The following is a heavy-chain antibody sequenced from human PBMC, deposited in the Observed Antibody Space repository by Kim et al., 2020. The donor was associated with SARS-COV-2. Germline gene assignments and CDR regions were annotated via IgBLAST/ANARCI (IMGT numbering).Heavy chain of an antibody. J-gene: IGHJ4*02. D-gene: IGHD6-13*01. Sequence: GGSLRLSCAASGFTFSSYSMNWVRQAPGKGLEWVSSISSSSSYIYYADSVKGRFTISRDNAKNSLYLQMNSLRAEDTAVYYCARGILAAAVPYYFDYWGQGTLVTVSS. CDR1: GFTFSSYS. CDR3: ARGILAAAVPYYFDY. CDR2: ISSSSSYI. V-gene: IGHV3-21*01.